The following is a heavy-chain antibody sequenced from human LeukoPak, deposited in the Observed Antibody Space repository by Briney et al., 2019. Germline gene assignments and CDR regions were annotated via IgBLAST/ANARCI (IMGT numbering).Heavy chain of an antibody. CDR3: AGVDGNSGYDWRRAFDI. CDR2: IYPGDSDT. D-gene: IGHD5-12*01. J-gene: IGHJ3*02. CDR1: GYSFTSYW. Sequence: GESLKISCKGSGYSFTSYWIGWVRQMPGKGLEWMGIIYPGDSDTRYSPSFQGQVTISADKSISTAYLQWSSLKASDTAMYYCAGVDGNSGYDWRRAFDIWGQGTMVTVSS. V-gene: IGHV5-51*01.